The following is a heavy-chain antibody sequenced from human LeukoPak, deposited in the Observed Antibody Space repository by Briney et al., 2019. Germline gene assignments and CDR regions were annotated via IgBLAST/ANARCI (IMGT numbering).Heavy chain of an antibody. CDR3: ARYLGDYNFDY. Sequence: PGGSLRLSCAASGFTFSSYWMHWVRQAPGKGLVWVSRINSDGSSTSYADSVKGRFTVSRDNAKNTLYLQMNSLRAEDTAVYYCARYLGDYNFDYWGQGTLVTVSS. CDR1: GFTFSSYW. J-gene: IGHJ4*02. V-gene: IGHV3-74*01. D-gene: IGHD4-17*01. CDR2: INSDGSST.